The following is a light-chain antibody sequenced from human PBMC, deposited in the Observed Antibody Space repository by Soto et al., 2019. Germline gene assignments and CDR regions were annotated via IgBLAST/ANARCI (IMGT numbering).Light chain of an antibody. V-gene: IGKV3-11*01. CDR1: QSVSSY. Sequence: EIVLTQAPATLSLSPGERATLSCRASQSVSSYLAWYQQKPGQAPRLLIYDAYHRSTGIPARFSGSGSGTDFTLTISSLEPEDFAVYYCQQRSNWLTFGGGTKVEIK. CDR3: QQRSNWLT. CDR2: DAY. J-gene: IGKJ4*01.